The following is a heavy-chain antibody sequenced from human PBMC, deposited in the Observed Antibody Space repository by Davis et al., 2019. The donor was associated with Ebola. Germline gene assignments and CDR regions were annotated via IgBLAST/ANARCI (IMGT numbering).Heavy chain of an antibody. V-gene: IGHV6-1*01. Sequence: HSQTLSLTCAISGDRVSGSSGAWNWIRQSPSGGLEWLGRTYYNSKWISDYAISVKSRITINPDTSKDQVSLQLNSVTPEDTAVYYCARGWLRTGFDSWGQGAPVTVSS. CDR1: GDRVSGSSGA. D-gene: IGHD5-24*01. CDR2: TYYNSKWIS. CDR3: ARGWLRTGFDS. J-gene: IGHJ4*02.